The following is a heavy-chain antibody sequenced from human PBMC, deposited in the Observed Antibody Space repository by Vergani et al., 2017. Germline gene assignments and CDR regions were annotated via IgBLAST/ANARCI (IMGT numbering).Heavy chain of an antibody. CDR1: GYTFTDHY. V-gene: IGHV1-69-2*01. J-gene: IGHJ6*02. CDR2: VDPEDGET. CDR3: ATPQTVTTGGMEV. D-gene: IGHD4-17*01. Sequence: EVQLVQSGAEVKKPGATMKISCKVSGYTFTDHYMHWVKPAPGKGLEWMGLVDPEDGETIYAEKFKGRVTIAADTSTGTAHLELSSLRSEDTAVYYCATPQTVTTGGMEVWGQGTTVIVSS.